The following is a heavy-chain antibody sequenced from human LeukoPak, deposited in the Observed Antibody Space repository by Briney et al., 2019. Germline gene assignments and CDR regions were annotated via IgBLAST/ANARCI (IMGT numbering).Heavy chain of an antibody. Sequence: GASVKVSCKASGYSFTSHGISCVRQAPGQGLEWMGWISAYNGNTKYAQKLQGRVTMTTDTSTSTAYMELGSLRSDDTAVCYCARVPDDVVAALSFDFWGQGTLVTVSS. CDR1: GYSFTSHG. J-gene: IGHJ4*02. V-gene: IGHV1-18*01. CDR3: ARVPDDVVAALSFDF. D-gene: IGHD5-12*01. CDR2: ISAYNGNT.